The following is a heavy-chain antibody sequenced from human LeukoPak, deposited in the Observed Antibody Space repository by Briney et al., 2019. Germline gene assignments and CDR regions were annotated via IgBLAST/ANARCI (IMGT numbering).Heavy chain of an antibody. CDR1: GFTFSSYS. CDR2: ISSSSSYI. D-gene: IGHD3-10*01. Sequence: GGSLRLSCAASGFTFSSYSMNWVRQAPGKGLEWVSSISSSSSYIYYADSVKGRFTISRDNAKNSLYLQMNSLRAEDTAVYYCARELGMVRGVPTHFDYWGQGTLVTVSS. CDR3: ARELGMVRGVPTHFDY. J-gene: IGHJ4*02. V-gene: IGHV3-21*01.